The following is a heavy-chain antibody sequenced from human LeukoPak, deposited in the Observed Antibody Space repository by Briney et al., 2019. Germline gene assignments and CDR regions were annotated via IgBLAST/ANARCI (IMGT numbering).Heavy chain of an antibody. V-gene: IGHV4-34*01. CDR2: INHSGST. J-gene: IGHJ4*02. D-gene: IGHD3-22*01. CDR1: GGSFSGYY. Sequence: SETLSLTCAVYGGSFSGYYWSWIRQPAGKGLEWIGEINHSGSTNYNPSLKSRVTISVDTSKNQFSLKLSSVTAADTAVYYCARCYYDSSGCDYWGQGTLVTVSS. CDR3: ARCYYDSSGCDY.